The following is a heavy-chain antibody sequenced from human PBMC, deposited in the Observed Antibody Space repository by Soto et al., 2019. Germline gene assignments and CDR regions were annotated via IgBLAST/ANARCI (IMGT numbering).Heavy chain of an antibody. J-gene: IGHJ4*02. V-gene: IGHV7-4-1*01. Sequence: QVPLVQSGSELKKPGASVKASCKASGYTFTSYAMNWVRQAPGQGLEWMGWINTNTGNPTYAQGFTGRFVFSLDTSVSTAYLPICCLKAEDTAVYYCARETPHEAAVEFVDYWGQGTLVTVSS. D-gene: IGHD6-13*01. CDR2: INTNTGNP. CDR3: ARETPHEAAVEFVDY. CDR1: GYTFTSYA.